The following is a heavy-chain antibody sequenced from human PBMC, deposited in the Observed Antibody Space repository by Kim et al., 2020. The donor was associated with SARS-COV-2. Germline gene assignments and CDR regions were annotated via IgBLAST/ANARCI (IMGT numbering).Heavy chain of an antibody. V-gene: IGHV3-49*02. CDR2: T. Sequence: TEDAASVKGRFTISRDDSKSIAYLQMNSLKTEDTAVYYCTREMSSSAVDYWGQGTLVTVSS. D-gene: IGHD6-6*01. J-gene: IGHJ4*02. CDR3: TREMSSSAVDY.